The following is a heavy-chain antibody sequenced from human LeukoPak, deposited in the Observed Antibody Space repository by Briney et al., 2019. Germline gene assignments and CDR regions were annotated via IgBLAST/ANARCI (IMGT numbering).Heavy chain of an antibody. J-gene: IGHJ4*02. Sequence: SETLSLTCTVSGGSISSYYWSWIRQPPGKGLEWIGYIYYSGSTNYNPSLKSRVTISVDTSKNQFSLKLSSVTAADTAVYYCARHTRSSGWHYYFDYWGQGTLVTVSS. V-gene: IGHV4-59*08. CDR1: GGSISSYY. CDR3: ARHTRSSGWHYYFDY. D-gene: IGHD6-19*01. CDR2: IYYSGST.